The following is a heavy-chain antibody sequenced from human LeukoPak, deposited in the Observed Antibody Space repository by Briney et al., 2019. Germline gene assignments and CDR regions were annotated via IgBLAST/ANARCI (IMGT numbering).Heavy chain of an antibody. D-gene: IGHD6-13*01. J-gene: IGHJ4*02. CDR3: ARDSSSYRYYFDY. Sequence: SVKVSCKASGGTFRSYAISWVRQAPGQGLEWMGGIIPIFGTANYAQKFQGRVTITTDESTSTAYMELSSLRSEDTAVYYCARDSSSYRYYFDYWGQGTLVTVSS. V-gene: IGHV1-69*05. CDR2: IIPIFGTA. CDR1: GGTFRSYA.